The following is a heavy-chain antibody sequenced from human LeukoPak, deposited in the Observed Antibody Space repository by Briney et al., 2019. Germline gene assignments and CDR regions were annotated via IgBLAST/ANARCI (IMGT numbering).Heavy chain of an antibody. CDR3: ASSGTAAEYFQH. V-gene: IGHV1-46*01. CDR1: GGTFSSYA. CDR2: INPSGGST. D-gene: IGHD1-1*01. Sequence: EASVKVSCKASGGTFSSYAISWVRQAPGQGLEWMGIINPSGGSTSYAQKFQGRVTMTRDTSTSTVYMELSSLRSEDTAVYYCASSGTAAEYFQHWGQGTLVTVSS. J-gene: IGHJ1*01.